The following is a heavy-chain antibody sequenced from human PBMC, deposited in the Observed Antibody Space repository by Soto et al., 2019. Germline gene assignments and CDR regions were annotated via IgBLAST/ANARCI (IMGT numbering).Heavy chain of an antibody. J-gene: IGHJ4*02. D-gene: IGHD3-16*01. V-gene: IGHV2-5*01. CDR1: GFSVSARGVG. Sequence: GSGPTLVNPTRTLTLTCALSGFSVSARGVGVGWIRQPPGKALEWLAIIYWNGDKLYRPSLQSRLTITKDTSKNQVVLTMTNMDPVDTATYYCAHSPWGAAPDYWGQGTPVTVSS. CDR2: IYWNGDK. CDR3: AHSPWGAAPDY.